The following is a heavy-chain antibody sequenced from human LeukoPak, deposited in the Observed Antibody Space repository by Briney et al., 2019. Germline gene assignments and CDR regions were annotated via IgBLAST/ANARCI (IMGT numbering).Heavy chain of an antibody. Sequence: SVKASCKASGGTFSSYAISWVRQAPGQGLEWMGGIIPIFGTANYTQKFQGRVTITADESTSTAYMELSSLRSEDTAVYYCASVSIAARPGAIDYWGQGTLVTVSS. V-gene: IGHV1-69*13. CDR1: GGTFSSYA. CDR2: IIPIFGTA. D-gene: IGHD6-6*01. J-gene: IGHJ4*02. CDR3: ASVSIAARPGAIDY.